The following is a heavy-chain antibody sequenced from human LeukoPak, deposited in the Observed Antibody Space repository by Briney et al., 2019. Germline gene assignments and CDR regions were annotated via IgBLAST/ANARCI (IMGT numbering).Heavy chain of an antibody. CDR1: GYTFTGYY. V-gene: IGHV1-46*01. D-gene: IGHD4-17*01. Sequence: ASVKVSCKASGYTFTGYYMHWVRQAPGQGLEWMGIINPSGGSTRSAQKFQGRVTMTRDMSASTVYMELSSLTSEDTAVYYCAIPRDGTTSYYWYFDLWGRGTLVTVSS. J-gene: IGHJ2*01. CDR2: INPSGGST. CDR3: AIPRDGTTSYYWYFDL.